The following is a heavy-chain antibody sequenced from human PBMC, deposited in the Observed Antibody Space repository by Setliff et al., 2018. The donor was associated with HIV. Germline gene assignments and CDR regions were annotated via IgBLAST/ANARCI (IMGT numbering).Heavy chain of an antibody. J-gene: IGHJ4*02. V-gene: IGHV3-23*01. CDR1: GFTFSTYA. CDR2: ISGSGTTT. Sequence: PGESLKISCAASGFTFSTYAMSWVRQAPGKGLEWVSVISGSGTTTYYADSVKGRFTISRDNSKNTVYLQMNSLRAEDTAIYYRAKMVGGSRSSGSCYFDYWGQGTLVTVSS. CDR3: AKMVGGSRSSGSCYFDY. D-gene: IGHD2-15*01.